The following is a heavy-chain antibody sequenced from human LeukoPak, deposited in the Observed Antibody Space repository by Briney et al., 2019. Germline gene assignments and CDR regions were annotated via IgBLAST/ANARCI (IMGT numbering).Heavy chain of an antibody. CDR3: ARGAVAGRRFDY. CDR2: VNPSGGST. V-gene: IGHV1-46*03. D-gene: IGHD6-19*01. J-gene: IGHJ4*02. CDR1: GYTFTSYY. Sequence: ASVKVSCKASGYTFTSYYMHWVRQAPGQGLEWMGIVNPSGGSTTYAQKSQGRVTMTRDTSTSTVYVDLSSLRSEDTAVYYCARGAVAGRRFDYWGQGTLVTVSS.